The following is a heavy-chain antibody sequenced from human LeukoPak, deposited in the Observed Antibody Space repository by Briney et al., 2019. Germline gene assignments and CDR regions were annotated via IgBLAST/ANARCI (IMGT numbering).Heavy chain of an antibody. CDR2: INWSRTTM. CDR1: GFTFDDYA. Sequence: GGSLTLSCAASGFTFDDYAMHWVRQIPGKGLEWVAGINWSRTTMDYADSVKGRFTISRDINSLYLRMKSLRTEDTGLYFCVKDREGVVIRYYFDFWGRGTQVTVSS. J-gene: IGHJ4*02. D-gene: IGHD3-22*01. CDR3: VKDREGVVIRYYFDF. V-gene: IGHV3-9*01.